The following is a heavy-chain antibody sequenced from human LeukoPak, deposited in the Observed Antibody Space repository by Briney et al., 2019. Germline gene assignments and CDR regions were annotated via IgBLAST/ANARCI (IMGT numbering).Heavy chain of an antibody. V-gene: IGHV3-53*01. CDR1: GLTGSYNY. CDR3: AKDRRSGWGHVFDV. CDR2: IHSDGST. D-gene: IGHD6-19*01. J-gene: IGHJ3*01. Sequence: GGSLRLSCTASGLTGSYNYISWVRQAPGKGLEWVSVIHSDGSTYYADSVKGRFTISRDNSKDTLYLQMNSLRVGDTAVYYCAKDRRSGWGHVFDVWGQGTMVTV.